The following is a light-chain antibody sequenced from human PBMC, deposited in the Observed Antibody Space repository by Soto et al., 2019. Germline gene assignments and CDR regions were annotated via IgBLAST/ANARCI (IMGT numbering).Light chain of an antibody. CDR1: QSVGSF. J-gene: IGKJ4*01. CDR3: QQYHTWPIT. V-gene: IGKV3-11*01. CDR2: DTS. Sequence: EIVLTQSPATLSLSPGERATLSFRASQSVGSFLAWYQQKPGQAPRLLIYDTSIRATGIPARFSGSGSGTDFTLTISSLQSEDCAIYYCQQYHTWPITFGGGTKVDIK.